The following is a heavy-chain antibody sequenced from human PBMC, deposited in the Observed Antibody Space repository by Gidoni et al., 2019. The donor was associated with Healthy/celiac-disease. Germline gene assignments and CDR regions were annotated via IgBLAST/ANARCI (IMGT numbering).Heavy chain of an antibody. CDR2: INPSGGST. V-gene: IGHV1-46*03. D-gene: IGHD3-10*01. Sequence: QVQLVQSGAEAKKPGTSVKVSCKASGYTFTSYYMHWVRQAPGKVLEWMGIINPSGGSTSYAQKFQGRVTMTRDTSTSTVFMELSSLRSEDTAVYYCARSSGVQYYYYYGMDVWGQGTTVTVSS. CDR3: ARSSGVQYYYYYGMDV. CDR1: GYTFTSYY. J-gene: IGHJ6*02.